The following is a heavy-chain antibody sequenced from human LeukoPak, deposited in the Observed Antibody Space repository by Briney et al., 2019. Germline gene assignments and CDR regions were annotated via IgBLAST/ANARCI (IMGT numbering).Heavy chain of an antibody. CDR1: GFTFSNYI. D-gene: IGHD2-8*02. J-gene: IGHJ4*02. CDR2: IDSSSSHI. CDR3: ARGPLMTYCTGASCHHLGY. Sequence: TGGSLRLSCAASGFTFSNYIMNWVRQAPGKGLEWVSSIDSSSSHIYYSDSVKGRFTISRDNAKSSLDLQMNSLRAEDTAIYYCARGPLMTYCTGASCHHLGYWGQGTLVTVSS. V-gene: IGHV3-21*01.